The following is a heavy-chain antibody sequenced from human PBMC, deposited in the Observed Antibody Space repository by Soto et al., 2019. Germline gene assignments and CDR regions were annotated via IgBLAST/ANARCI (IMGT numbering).Heavy chain of an antibody. CDR3: VKRGTVTTDYYGMDV. CDR2: ISGSGGGT. CDR1: RFTFTRSP. J-gene: IGHJ6*02. D-gene: IGHD4-17*01. V-gene: IGHV3-23*01. Sequence: EEQLLESGGGLVQPGGSLRLSCAASRFTFTRSPMSWVRQAPVRGLEWVSAISGSGGGTYYADSVRGRFTISRDNSKNTLYLQMNSLRDEDTAIYYCVKRGTVTTDYYGMDVWGQGTPVTVSS.